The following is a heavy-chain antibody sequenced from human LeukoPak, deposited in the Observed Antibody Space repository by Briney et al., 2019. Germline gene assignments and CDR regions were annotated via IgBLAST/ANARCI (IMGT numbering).Heavy chain of an antibody. V-gene: IGHV4-34*01. Sequence: PSETLSLTCAIYGGSFSHYHWSWIRQPPGKGLEWAGEIHPSGSTSFNPSLESRVSISKDTSKNQFSLKLTSVTAADTAVYYCSRGSDESKTGDYWGQGTLVTVSS. CDR1: GGSFSHYH. D-gene: IGHD6-25*01. CDR2: IHPSGST. CDR3: SRGSDESKTGDY. J-gene: IGHJ4*02.